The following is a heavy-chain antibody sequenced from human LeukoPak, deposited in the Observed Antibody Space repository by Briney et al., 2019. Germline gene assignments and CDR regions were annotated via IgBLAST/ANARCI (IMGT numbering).Heavy chain of an antibody. J-gene: IGHJ4*02. D-gene: IGHD1-26*01. CDR2: VYYSGST. CDR3: ARGKRGTYYFDY. Sequence: SETLSLTCTVSGGSVSSSSYYWGWIRQPPGKGLEWIGSVYYSGSTYYNPSLKSRVTISVDTSKNQFSLRLSSVTAADTAVYYCARGKRGTYYFDYWGQGTLVTVSS. CDR1: GGSVSSSSYY. V-gene: IGHV4-39*01.